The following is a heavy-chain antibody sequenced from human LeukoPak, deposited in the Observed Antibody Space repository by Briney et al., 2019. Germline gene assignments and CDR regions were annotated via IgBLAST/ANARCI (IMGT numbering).Heavy chain of an antibody. J-gene: IGHJ4*02. CDR3: ARVCYSSNDY. D-gene: IGHD6-13*01. V-gene: IGHV3-7*01. CDR1: GDTFGRYW. Sequence: GGSLRLSCAASGDTFGRYWMSWVRQAPGKGLEWVANINQHGSEKYYGDSVKGRFTISRDNSKNTLYLQMNSLRAEDTAVYYCARVCYSSNDYWGQGTLVTVSS. CDR2: INQHGSEK.